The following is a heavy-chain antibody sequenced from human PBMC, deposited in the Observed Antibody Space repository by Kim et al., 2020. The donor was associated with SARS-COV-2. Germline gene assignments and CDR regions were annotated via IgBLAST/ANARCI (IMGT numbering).Heavy chain of an antibody. CDR2: IYHSGST. CDR3: ARDQRSDGSGSNGMDV. V-gene: IGHV4-4*02. CDR1: GGSISSSNW. J-gene: IGHJ6*02. Sequence: SETLSLTCAVSGGSISSSNWWSWVRQPPGKGLEWIGEIYHSGSTNYNPSLKSRVTISVDKSKNQFSLKLSSVTAADTAMYYCARDQRSDGSGSNGMDVWGQGTTVTVSS. D-gene: IGHD3-10*01.